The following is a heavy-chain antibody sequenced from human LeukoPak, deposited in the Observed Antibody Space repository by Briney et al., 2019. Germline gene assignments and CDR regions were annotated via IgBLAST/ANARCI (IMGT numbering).Heavy chain of an antibody. J-gene: IGHJ6*03. Sequence: ASVTVSCTASGYTFTGYYMHWVRQAPGQGLEWMGWINPNSGGTNYAQKFQGRVTMTRDTSISTAYMELSRLRSDDTAVYYCARDSGDIVATVRYYMDVWGKGTTVTISS. CDR2: INPNSGGT. V-gene: IGHV1-2*02. CDR1: GYTFTGYY. CDR3: ARDSGDIVATVRYYMDV. D-gene: IGHD5-12*01.